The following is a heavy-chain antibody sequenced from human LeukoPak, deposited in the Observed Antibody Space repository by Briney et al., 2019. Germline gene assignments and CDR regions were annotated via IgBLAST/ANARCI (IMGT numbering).Heavy chain of an antibody. Sequence: SVKVSCKASGGTFSNYAISWVRQAPGQGLEWMGRIIPMFGTTNYAQKFQGRVTITTDESTSTAYMEVSSLRIEDTAVYYCARFTGKYGAQWYFELWGRGTQVTVSS. CDR2: IIPMFGTT. J-gene: IGHJ2*01. D-gene: IGHD4-17*01. V-gene: IGHV1-69*05. CDR3: ARFTGKYGAQWYFEL. CDR1: GGTFSNYA.